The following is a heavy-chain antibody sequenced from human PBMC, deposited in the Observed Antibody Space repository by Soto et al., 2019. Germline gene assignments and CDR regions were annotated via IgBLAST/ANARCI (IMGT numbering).Heavy chain of an antibody. J-gene: IGHJ6*02. Sequence: PGGSLRLSCAGSGFTFSTSTMNWVRQAPGKGLDWVSSISGGGASRYYADSVKGRFIISRDNAKNSLFLQMNSLRAEDTGMYFCAAEWGPPLLDAMEDLGQGTTVNV. CDR2: ISGGGASR. CDR3: AAEWGPPLLDAMED. V-gene: IGHV3-21*04. D-gene: IGHD2-15*01. CDR1: GFTFSTST.